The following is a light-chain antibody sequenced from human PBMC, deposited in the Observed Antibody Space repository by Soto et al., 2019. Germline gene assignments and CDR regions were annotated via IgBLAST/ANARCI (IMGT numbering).Light chain of an antibody. CDR3: QQYSSYWT. CDR2: DAS. Sequence: DIQMTQSPSTLSASVGDRVTITCRASQSISSWLAWYQQKPGKAPKFLIYDASNLESGVPSRFSGSRSGTEFTLTISSLQPDDFATYYCQQYSSYWTFGQGTKVAIK. V-gene: IGKV1-5*01. J-gene: IGKJ1*01. CDR1: QSISSW.